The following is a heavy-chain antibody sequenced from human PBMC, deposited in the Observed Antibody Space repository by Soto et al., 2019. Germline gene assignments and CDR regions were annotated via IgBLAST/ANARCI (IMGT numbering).Heavy chain of an antibody. Sequence: PSETLSLTCTVSGGSISSYYWSWIRQPAGKGLEWIGRIYTSGSTNYNPSLKSRVTMSVDTSKNQFSLKLSSVTAADTAVYYCARGAVGSDYYYYGMDVWGQGTMVTVSS. D-gene: IGHD2-15*01. J-gene: IGHJ6*02. CDR1: GGSISSYY. V-gene: IGHV4-4*07. CDR3: ARGAVGSDYYYYGMDV. CDR2: IYTSGST.